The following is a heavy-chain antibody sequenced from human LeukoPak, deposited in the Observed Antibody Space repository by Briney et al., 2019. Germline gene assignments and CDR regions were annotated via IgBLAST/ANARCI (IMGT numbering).Heavy chain of an antibody. CDR1: GGSVSSGGYY. CDR3: ARASRLGQLSLGY. J-gene: IGHJ4*02. CDR2: ISDRWRT. D-gene: IGHD3-16*02. Sequence: TLSLVCTVSGGSVSSGGYYSGWIRQKPQKGLEWIGYISDRWRTYYTPYLMSRLTIPLDTSKHQFAVRLTSVTAADTAVYYCARASRLGQLSLGYWGQGTLVTVSS. V-gene: IGHV4-31*03.